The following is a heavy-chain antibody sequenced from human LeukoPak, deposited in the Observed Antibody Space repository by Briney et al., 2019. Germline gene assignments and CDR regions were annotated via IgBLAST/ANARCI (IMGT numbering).Heavy chain of an antibody. CDR2: ISGTGVNT. D-gene: IGHD3-10*01. Sequence: PGGSLRLSCAASGFTFSNFAMSWVRQAPGKGLEWVSSISGTGVNTHCADSARGRFTISRDYSKNTLYLRMSSLRAEDTAVYYCAKSSVRGVDSFDYWGQGTLVTVSS. CDR3: AKSSVRGVDSFDY. J-gene: IGHJ4*02. V-gene: IGHV3-23*01. CDR1: GFTFSNFA.